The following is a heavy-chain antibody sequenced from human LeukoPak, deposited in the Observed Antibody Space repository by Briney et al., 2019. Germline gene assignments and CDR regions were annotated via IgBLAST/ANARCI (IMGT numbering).Heavy chain of an antibody. Sequence: GGSLRLSCAASGFSFSNVWVSWVRQAPGKGLEWVGRIKTKTDGGTTDYAAPVKGRFTISRDDSKNTLYLQMNSLKTEDAAVYYCSKNYDFWSAYYSGRDAFDIWGQGTVVTVSS. J-gene: IGHJ3*02. D-gene: IGHD3-3*01. V-gene: IGHV3-15*01. CDR2: IKTKTDGGTT. CDR1: GFSFSNVW. CDR3: SKNYDFWSAYYSGRDAFDI.